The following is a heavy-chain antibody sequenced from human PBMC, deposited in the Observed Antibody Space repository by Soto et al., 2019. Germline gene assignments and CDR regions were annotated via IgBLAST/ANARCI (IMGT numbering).Heavy chain of an antibody. V-gene: IGHV3-66*01. Sequence: EVQLVESGGGLVQPGGSLTLSCAASGFTFTTYYMNWVRQAPGKGLEWISITFAAGTTYYADSVKGSFTISRDNSKNTLFLQMDSLSAADTAVYYCTRDRGYASDYWGQGTLVTVSS. D-gene: IGHD5-12*01. CDR2: TFAAGTT. CDR3: TRDRGYASDY. CDR1: GFTFTTYY. J-gene: IGHJ4*02.